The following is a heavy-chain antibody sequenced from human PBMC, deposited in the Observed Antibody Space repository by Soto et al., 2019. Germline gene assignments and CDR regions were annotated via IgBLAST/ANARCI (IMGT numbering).Heavy chain of an antibody. CDR1: GGCISSYY. J-gene: IGHJ6*02. CDR2: IYTSGST. CDR3: ARGFRIAARPNYYYYGMDV. Sequence: QVQLQESGPGLVKPSETLSLTCTVSGGCISSYYWSWIRQPAGKGLEWIGRIYTSGSTNYNPSLKSRVTMSVDTSKNQFSLKLSSVTAADTAVSYCARGFRIAARPNYYYYGMDVWGQGTTVTVSS. V-gene: IGHV4-4*07. D-gene: IGHD6-6*01.